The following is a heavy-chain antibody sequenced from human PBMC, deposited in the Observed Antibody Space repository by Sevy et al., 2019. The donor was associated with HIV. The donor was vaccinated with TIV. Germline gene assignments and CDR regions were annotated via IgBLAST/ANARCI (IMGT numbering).Heavy chain of an antibody. CDR2: ISYDGSSK. J-gene: IGHJ6*02. D-gene: IGHD5-18*01. CDR3: ARDRHYSYGFEYYYGMDV. Sequence: GGSLRLSCAASGFTFSTHAMHWVRQAPGKGLEWVALISYDGSSKYYADSVKGRFTISRDDSKNTLYLQMNSLRTEDTAVYYCARDRHYSYGFEYYYGMDVWGQGTTVTVSS. V-gene: IGHV3-30-3*01. CDR1: GFTFSTHA.